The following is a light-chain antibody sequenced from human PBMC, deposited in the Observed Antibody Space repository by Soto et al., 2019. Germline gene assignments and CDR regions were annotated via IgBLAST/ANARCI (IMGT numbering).Light chain of an antibody. CDR1: QSVLYSSTNKTY. V-gene: IGKV4-1*01. CDR2: WAS. Sequence: DIVMTQSPDSLAVFLGERATINCKSSQSVLYSSTNKTYFAWYRQKPGQPPKLPVYWASTRESGFPDRFSGSGSGTDFTLTISSLQAEELTFYDCQQYYRPPYTFGQGTKLEIK. J-gene: IGKJ2*01. CDR3: QQYYRPPYT.